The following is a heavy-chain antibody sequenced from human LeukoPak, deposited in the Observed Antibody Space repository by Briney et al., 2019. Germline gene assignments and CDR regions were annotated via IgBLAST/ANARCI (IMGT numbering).Heavy chain of an antibody. Sequence: GGSLRLSCAASGFSFSTYVMTWVRQAPGKGLEWVSALSGSGATTYYADSLKGRFTISRDNAKNSLYLQMNSLRAEDTAVYYCARDRVAYNTMTYGMDVWGQGTTVTVSS. V-gene: IGHV3-21*01. CDR2: LSGSGATT. CDR1: GFSFSTYV. J-gene: IGHJ6*02. CDR3: ARDRVAYNTMTYGMDV. D-gene: IGHD1-1*01.